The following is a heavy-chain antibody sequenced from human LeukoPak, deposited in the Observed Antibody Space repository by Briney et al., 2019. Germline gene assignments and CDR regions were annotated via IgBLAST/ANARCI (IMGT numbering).Heavy chain of an antibody. J-gene: IGHJ4*02. CDR1: GFTFSSYW. CDR2: IKQDGSEK. D-gene: IGHD2-2*02. Sequence: GGALRLSCAASGFTFSSYWMSWVRQAPGKGREGVAHIKQDGSEKYCVDSVKGRFTISRDNAKNSLYLQMNSLRAEDTAVYYCAKDGIVGTDCSSTSCYIVWGQGTLVTVSS. V-gene: IGHV3-7*01. CDR3: AKDGIVGTDCSSTSCYIV.